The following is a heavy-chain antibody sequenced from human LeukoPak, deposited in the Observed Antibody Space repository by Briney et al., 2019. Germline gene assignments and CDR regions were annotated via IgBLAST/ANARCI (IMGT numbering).Heavy chain of an antibody. CDR2: IYYSEST. CDR1: GGSISSGDYY. D-gene: IGHD3-16*02. CDR3: ARARYDYVWGSYRYYFDY. J-gene: IGHJ4*02. V-gene: IGHV4-30-4*01. Sequence: SQTLSLTCTVSGGSISSGDYYWSWIRQPPGKGREWIGYIYYSESTYYNPSLKSRVTISVDTSKNQFSLKLSSVTAADTAVYYCARARYDYVWGSYRYYFDYWGQGTLVTVSS.